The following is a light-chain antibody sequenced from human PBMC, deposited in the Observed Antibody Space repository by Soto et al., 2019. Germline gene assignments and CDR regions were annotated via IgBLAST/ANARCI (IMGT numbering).Light chain of an antibody. CDR1: QSVSSSY. CDR2: GAS. CDR3: QQYGSSIT. Sequence: EIVLTQSPGTLSLSPGERATLSCRASQSVSSSYLAWHQQKPGQAPRLLIYGASSRATGIPDRFSGSGSGTNFTLTISRLEPEDFAVYYCQQYGSSITIGQGTRLEIK. J-gene: IGKJ5*01. V-gene: IGKV3-20*01.